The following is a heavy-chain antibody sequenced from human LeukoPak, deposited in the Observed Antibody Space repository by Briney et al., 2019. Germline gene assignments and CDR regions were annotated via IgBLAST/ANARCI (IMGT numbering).Heavy chain of an antibody. J-gene: IGHJ4*02. CDR2: ITTSGTYI. CDR1: GFTFTRFN. V-gene: IGHV3-21*04. CDR3: TRMTTNDY. Sequence: KPGGSLRLSCAASGFTFTRFNMNWVRQAPGKGLELVSSITTSGTYIYYADSVKGRFTISRDNAKNSLYLQMNSLRAEDTAVYYCTRMTTNDYWGQGTLVTVSS. D-gene: IGHD4-11*01.